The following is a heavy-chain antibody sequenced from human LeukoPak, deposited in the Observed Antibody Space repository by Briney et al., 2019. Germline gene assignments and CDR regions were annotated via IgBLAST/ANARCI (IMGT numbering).Heavy chain of an antibody. J-gene: IGHJ3*02. D-gene: IGHD2-2*01. CDR1: GGSFSGYY. V-gene: IGHV4-34*01. Sequence: SETLSLTCAVYGGSFSGYYWSWIRQPPGKGLEWIGEINHSGRTNYNPSLKSRVTISVDTSKNQFSLKLSSVTAADTAVYYCARVRILLPRYCSSTSCRTSAFDIWGQGTMVTVSS. CDR3: ARVRILLPRYCSSTSCRTSAFDI. CDR2: INHSGRT.